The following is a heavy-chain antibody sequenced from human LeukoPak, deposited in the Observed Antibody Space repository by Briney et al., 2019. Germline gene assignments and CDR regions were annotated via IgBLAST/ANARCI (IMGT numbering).Heavy chain of an antibody. CDR3: ARDASYGSGMGGNWFDP. V-gene: IGHV3-11*01. D-gene: IGHD3-10*01. J-gene: IGHJ5*02. Sequence: GGSLRLSCAASGFTLSDYYMSWIRQGPGKGLEWVSYISSSGSTLYYADSVKGRFTISRDNAKNSLYLQMNSLRAEDTAVYYCARDASYGSGMGGNWFDPWGQGTLVTVSS. CDR1: GFTLSDYY. CDR2: ISSSGSTL.